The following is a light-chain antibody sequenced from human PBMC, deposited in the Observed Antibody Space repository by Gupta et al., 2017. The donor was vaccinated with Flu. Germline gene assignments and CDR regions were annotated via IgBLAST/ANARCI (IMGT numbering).Light chain of an antibody. V-gene: IGKV3-20*01. CDR1: QSVSSNS. CDR3: QKYGSNLRT. Sequence: IVLTQSPGTLSLSPGETATLSCRASQSVSSNSLAWYQQKPGQAPRILCVGAARRATCIPERVSGRGSGTDFTPTMSRLEPEDFAVEGGQKYGSNLRTFGPGPKVAIK. J-gene: IGKJ3*01. CDR2: GAA.